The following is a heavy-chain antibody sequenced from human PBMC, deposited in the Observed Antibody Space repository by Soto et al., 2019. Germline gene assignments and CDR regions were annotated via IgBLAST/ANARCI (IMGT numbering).Heavy chain of an antibody. Sequence: EVQLVESGGGLVQPGGSLKLSCAASGFNFRGSVMHWVRQASGRGLESVARVGMRSNSYATAYAASVTGRFSISRDDSQNMAYLQMNSLKIEDTAVYYCSSQDCSGDACDPPNWGQGTLVTVSS. CDR3: SSQDCSGDACDPPN. CDR2: VGMRSNSYAT. V-gene: IGHV3-73*02. J-gene: IGHJ4*02. D-gene: IGHD2-15*01. CDR1: GFNFRGSV.